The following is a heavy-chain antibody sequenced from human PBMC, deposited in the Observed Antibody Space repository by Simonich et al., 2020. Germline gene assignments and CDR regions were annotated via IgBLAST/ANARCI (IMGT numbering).Heavy chain of an antibody. J-gene: IGHJ6*03. CDR2: IKQDGRGK. CDR1: GFTFSSYW. CDR3: ARDGLGTAYYYYMDV. Sequence: EVQLVESGGGLVQPGGSLRLSCAASGFTFSSYWMSWVRQAPGKGLEWVANIKQDGRGKYYVDSVKGRFTISRDNAKNSLYLQMNSRRAEDTAVYYCARDGLGTAYYYYMDVWGKGTTVTVSS. D-gene: IGHD7-27*01. V-gene: IGHV3-7*01.